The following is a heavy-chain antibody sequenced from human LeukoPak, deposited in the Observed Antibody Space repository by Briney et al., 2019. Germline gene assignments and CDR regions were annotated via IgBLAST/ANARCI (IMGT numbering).Heavy chain of an antibody. J-gene: IGHJ5*02. CDR3: AKGGATTGTWYNWFDP. V-gene: IGHV3-23*01. Sequence: PGGSLRLSCAASGFTFYNYAMTWVRQTPGEGLEWVSGISGSGGSTYYAASAKGRFTISRDNSKNTLYLQMNSLRAEDTAVYYCAKGGATTGTWYNWFDPWGQGTLVTVSS. D-gene: IGHD6-13*01. CDR2: ISGSGGST. CDR1: GFTFYNYA.